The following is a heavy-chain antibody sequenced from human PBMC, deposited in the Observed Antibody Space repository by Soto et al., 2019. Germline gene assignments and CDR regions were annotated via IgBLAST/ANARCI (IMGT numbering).Heavy chain of an antibody. J-gene: IGHJ4*02. Sequence: QVQLQQWGAGLLKPSETLSLTCAVYGGSFSGYYWSWIRQPPGKGLEWIGEINHSGSTNYNPSLKGRVNTSVDTSKNKLSLKLSSVTAADTAVYYCAIGSNWHYGSFDYRGQGTLVTVSS. CDR2: INHSGST. CDR1: GGSFSGYY. CDR3: AIGSNWHYGSFDY. V-gene: IGHV4-34*01. D-gene: IGHD1-7*01.